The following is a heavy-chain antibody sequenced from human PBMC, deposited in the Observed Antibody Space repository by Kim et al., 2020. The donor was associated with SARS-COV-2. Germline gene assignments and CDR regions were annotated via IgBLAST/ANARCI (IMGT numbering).Heavy chain of an antibody. CDR2: ISAYNGNT. CDR1: GYTFTSYG. J-gene: IGHJ6*02. Sequence: ASVKVSCKASGYTFTSYGISWVRQAPGQGLEWMGWISAYNGNTNYAQKLQGRVTMTTDTSTSTAYMELRSLRSDDTAVYYCARDRIVVVPAGEQQPSYYYYGMDVWGQGTTVTVSS. CDR3: ARDRIVVVPAGEQQPSYYYYGMDV. V-gene: IGHV1-18*01. D-gene: IGHD2-2*01.